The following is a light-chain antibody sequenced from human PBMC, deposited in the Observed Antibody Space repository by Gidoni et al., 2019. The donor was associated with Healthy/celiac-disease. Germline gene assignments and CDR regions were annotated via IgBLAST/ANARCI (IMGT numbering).Light chain of an antibody. V-gene: IGKV1-39*01. CDR2: AAA. CDR1: QSISSY. CDR3: QQSYSTPGT. J-gene: IGKJ1*01. Sequence: DIQMTQSASSLSASVGDRVTINCRASQSISSYLNWYQQKPGKAPKLLIYAAASLQSGVPSRFSGSGSGTDFTLTISSLQPEDFATYYCQQSYSTPGTFGQGTKVEIK.